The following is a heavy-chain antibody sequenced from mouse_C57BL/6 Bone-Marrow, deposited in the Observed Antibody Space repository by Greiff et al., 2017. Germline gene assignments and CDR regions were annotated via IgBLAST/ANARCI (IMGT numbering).Heavy chain of an antibody. CDR3: TRSLIYCGNNY. CDR1: GFNIKDYY. Sequence: EVQLQQSGAELVKPGASVKLSCTASGFNIKDYYIHWVKQRTEQGLEWIGRIDPEDGETKYAPKFQDKATITADTSSNTAYLQLSSLTSEDTAVYYCTRSLIYCGNNYWGQGTTLTVSS. CDR2: IDPEDGET. J-gene: IGHJ2*01. V-gene: IGHV14-2*01. D-gene: IGHD1-1*01.